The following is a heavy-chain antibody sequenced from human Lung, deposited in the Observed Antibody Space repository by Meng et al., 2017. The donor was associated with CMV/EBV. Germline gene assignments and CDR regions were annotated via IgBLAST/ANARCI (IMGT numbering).Heavy chain of an antibody. V-gene: IGHV3-30*02. CDR3: AKAIYGAYTRGTDYYYNAMDV. Sequence: GGSLRLSCAASGFTFRRFDMHWVRQAPGKGLEWVAFIQYDGSNKYYVDSVKGRFTISRDNSKNTLYLQMSSLRAGDTAIYYCAKAIYGAYTRGTDYYYNAMDVXGQGXTVTVSS. CDR2: IQYDGSNK. CDR1: GFTFRRFD. J-gene: IGHJ6*02. D-gene: IGHD2/OR15-2a*01.